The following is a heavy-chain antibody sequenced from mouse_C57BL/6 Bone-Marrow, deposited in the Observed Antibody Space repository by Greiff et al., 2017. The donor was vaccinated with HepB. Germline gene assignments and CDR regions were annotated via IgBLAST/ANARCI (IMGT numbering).Heavy chain of an antibody. CDR1: GFSLTSYG. CDR3: ASDGYDRCAY. CDR2: IWGVGST. D-gene: IGHD2-2*01. Sequence: VQVVESGPGLVAPSQSLSITCTVSGFSLTSYGVDWVRQSPGKGLEWLGVIWGVGSTNYNSALKSRLSISKDNSKSQVFFKMNSLQTDDTAMYYCASDGYDRCAYWGQGTLVTVSA. V-gene: IGHV2-6*01. J-gene: IGHJ3*01.